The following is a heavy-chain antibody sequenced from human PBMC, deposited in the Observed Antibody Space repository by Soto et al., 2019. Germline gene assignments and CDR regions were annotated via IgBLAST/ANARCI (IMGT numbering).Heavy chain of an antibody. CDR1: GYTFTGYY. V-gene: IGHV1-2*04. Sequence: ASVKVSCKASGYTFTGYYMHWVRQAPGQGLEWMGWINPNSGGTNYAQKFQGWVTMTRDTSISTAYMELSRLRSDDTAVYYCARGCAYYDILTGYYLSPPLRCEYYFDYWGQGTLVTVSS. D-gene: IGHD3-9*01. CDR2: INPNSGGT. CDR3: ARGCAYYDILTGYYLSPPLRCEYYFDY. J-gene: IGHJ4*02.